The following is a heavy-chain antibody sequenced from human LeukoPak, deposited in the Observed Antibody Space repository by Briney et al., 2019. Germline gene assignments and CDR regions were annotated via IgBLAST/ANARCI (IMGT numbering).Heavy chain of an antibody. CDR2: ISWNSAGI. CDR1: GFTFDNSA. CDR3: AKDMD. Sequence: GGSLRLSCAASGFTFDNSAMHWVRQAPGKGLEWVSGISWNSAGIHYADSVKGRFTISRDNAKNSLYLQMNSLRAEDTALYYCAKDMDWGQGTLVTVSS. J-gene: IGHJ4*02. V-gene: IGHV3-9*01.